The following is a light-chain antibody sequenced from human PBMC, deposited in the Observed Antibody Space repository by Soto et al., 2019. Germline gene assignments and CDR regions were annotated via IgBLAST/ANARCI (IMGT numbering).Light chain of an antibody. Sequence: IVLTQSPGTLSLSPGERATLSCRASQSVSSNYIAWYQQKLGQAPRLLIHGASSRATDIPDRFSGSGSGTDFTLTISRLEPEDFAVYFCQQYGRSPPFTFGQGTKVEIK. CDR3: QQYGRSPPFT. V-gene: IGKV3-20*01. CDR2: GAS. CDR1: QSVSSNY. J-gene: IGKJ2*01.